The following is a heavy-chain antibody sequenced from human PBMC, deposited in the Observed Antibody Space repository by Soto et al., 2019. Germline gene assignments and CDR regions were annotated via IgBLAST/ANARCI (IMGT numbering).Heavy chain of an antibody. CDR1: GVTFSSYS. V-gene: IGHV3-21*01. CDR2: ISSSSSYI. CDR3: ALPQGAAADQYGLDV. J-gene: IGHJ6*02. Sequence: GGSLRLSWGASGVTFSSYSMNWVRQAPGEGLEWVSSISSSSSYIYYADSVKGRFTISRDNAKNSLYLQMNSLRAEDTAVYYCALPQGAAADQYGLDVWGQGTTVTGSS. D-gene: IGHD6-13*01.